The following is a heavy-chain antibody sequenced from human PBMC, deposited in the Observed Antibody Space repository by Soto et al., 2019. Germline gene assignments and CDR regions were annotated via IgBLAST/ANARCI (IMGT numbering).Heavy chain of an antibody. V-gene: IGHV4-34*01. J-gene: IGHJ4*02. D-gene: IGHD3-10*01. Sequence: SETLSLTCAVYGGSFSGYYWSWIRQPPGKGLEWIGEINHSGSTNYNPSLKSRVTISVDTSKNQFSLKLSSVTAADTAVYYCARRDMRIGEYYYFDYWGQGTLVTVSS. CDR3: ARRDMRIGEYYYFDY. CDR1: GGSFSGYY. CDR2: INHSGST.